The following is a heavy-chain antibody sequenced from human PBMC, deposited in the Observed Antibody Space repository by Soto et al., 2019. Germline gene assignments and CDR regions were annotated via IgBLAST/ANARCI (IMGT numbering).Heavy chain of an antibody. V-gene: IGHV3-9*01. J-gene: IGHJ4*02. Sequence: EVQLVESVGGLVQPGRALRLSCAASGFTFEDYARHWVRQAPGKGLEWVSGISWNSGSIGYADSVKGRFTISRDNAKNSLYLQMNSLRAEDTALYYCAKDIGVARMTYFDYWGQGTLVTVSS. CDR3: AKDIGVARMTYFDY. D-gene: IGHD2-15*01. CDR1: GFTFEDYA. CDR2: ISWNSGSI.